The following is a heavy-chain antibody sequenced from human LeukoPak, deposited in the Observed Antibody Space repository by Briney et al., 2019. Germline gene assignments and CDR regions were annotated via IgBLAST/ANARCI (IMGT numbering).Heavy chain of an antibody. CDR1: GGTFSSYA. CDR2: IIHIFGTA. V-gene: IGHV1-69*01. J-gene: IGHJ4*02. CDR3: ASRGREAGPHDY. D-gene: IGHD3-16*01. Sequence: SVKVSCKASGGTFSSYAISWVRQAPGQGLEWMGGIIHIFGTANYAKKFQGRVTIHADESTRTAYMELSSMRSEDTAVYYCASRGREAGPHDYWGQGTLVTVSS.